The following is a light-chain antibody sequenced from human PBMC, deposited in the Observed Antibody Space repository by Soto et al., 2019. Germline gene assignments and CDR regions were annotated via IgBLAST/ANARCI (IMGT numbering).Light chain of an antibody. V-gene: IGLV2-14*01. J-gene: IGLJ1*01. CDR3: ASFRSVTILV. Sequence: QSVLTQPASVSGTPGQSITISCTGSNSDVGIYDFVSWYQHHPGRAPKLIVSEVSHRPSGVSNRFSGSKAGNTASLTISGLLDDDEADYFCASFRSVTILVFGTGTKVTVL. CDR1: NSDVGIYDF. CDR2: EVS.